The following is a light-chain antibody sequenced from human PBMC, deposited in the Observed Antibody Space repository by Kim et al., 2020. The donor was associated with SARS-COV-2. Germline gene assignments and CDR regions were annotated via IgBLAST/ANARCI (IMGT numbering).Light chain of an antibody. J-gene: IGKJ1*01. CDR3: QQYDDWPPWT. Sequence: SLGERATLSCRASQSVSDNLAWYQQKPGQAPRLLIYGASTRATGIPARFSGSGSGTEFTLPISSLQSEDSAVYYCQQYDDWPPWTFGQGTKVDIK. V-gene: IGKV3-15*01. CDR1: QSVSDN. CDR2: GAS.